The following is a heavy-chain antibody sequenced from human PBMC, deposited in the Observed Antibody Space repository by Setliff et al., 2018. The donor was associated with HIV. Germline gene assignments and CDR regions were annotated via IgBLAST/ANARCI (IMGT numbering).Heavy chain of an antibody. D-gene: IGHD6-6*01. J-gene: IGHJ4*02. Sequence: ASVKVSCKASGYTFTGYYMHWVRQAPGQGLEWMGWINPNSGGRNYAQKFQSRVTMTRDTSISTAYMELSRLRSDDTAVYYCARDRGGAARPFDYWGQGTLVTSPQ. V-gene: IGHV1-2*02. CDR3: ARDRGGAARPFDY. CDR2: INPNSGGR. CDR1: GYTFTGYY.